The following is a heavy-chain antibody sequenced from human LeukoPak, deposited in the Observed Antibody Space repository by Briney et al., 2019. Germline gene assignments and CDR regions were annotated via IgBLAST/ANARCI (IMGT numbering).Heavy chain of an antibody. CDR3: AIRRDKGRGIDY. V-gene: IGHV1-8*01. CDR1: GYTFSSYD. D-gene: IGHD1-26*01. J-gene: IGHJ4*02. Sequence: ASVKVSCKASGYTFSSYDINWIRQAPGQGLEWVGWMNPNNGNTGYEQKFQGRVTMTRNTSISTAYMELSSLRPEDTAVYYCAIRRDKGRGIDYWGQGTLVTVSS. CDR2: MNPNNGNT.